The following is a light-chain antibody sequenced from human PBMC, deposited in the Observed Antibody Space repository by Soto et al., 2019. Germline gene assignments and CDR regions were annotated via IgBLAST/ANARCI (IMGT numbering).Light chain of an antibody. J-gene: IGKJ5*01. V-gene: IGKV3-20*01. CDR3: QQYGSSIT. CDR2: GTS. CDR1: QSVPRSY. Sequence: EIVLTQSAGALSLSPGERATLSCRASQSVPRSYLAWYQQKPGQAPRLLIYGTSSRATGIPDRFSGSGSGTDFTLTISRLEPEDFAVFYCQQYGSSITFGQGTRLEI.